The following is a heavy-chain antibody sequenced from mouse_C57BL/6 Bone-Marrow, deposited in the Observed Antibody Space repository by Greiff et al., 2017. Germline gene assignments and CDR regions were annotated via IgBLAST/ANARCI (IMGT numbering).Heavy chain of an antibody. CDR1: GFNIKDDY. CDR2: IDPENGDT. J-gene: IGHJ4*01. V-gene: IGHV14-4*01. D-gene: IGHD2-5*01. Sequence: VQLKQSGAELVRPGASVKLSCTASGFNIKDDYMHWVKQRPEQGLEWIGWIDPENGDTEYALKLQGKATIAADTSSNTAYLQLSSLTSEDTAVYYCAKVAYESNSYARDDWGQGTAVTVSS. CDR3: AKVAYESNSYARDD.